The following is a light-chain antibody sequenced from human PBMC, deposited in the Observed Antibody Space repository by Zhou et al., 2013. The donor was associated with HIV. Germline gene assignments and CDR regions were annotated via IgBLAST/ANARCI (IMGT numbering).Light chain of an antibody. CDR2: GPS. CDR1: QSLSSDY. V-gene: IGKV3-20*01. Sequence: DIVLTQSPGFLSLSPGESATLSCRASQSLSSDYLSWYQQQPGQAPRLLIYGPSTRATGIPARFSGSGSGTDFTLTISSLEPEDFAVYYCFGPTFGQGTKVEIK. J-gene: IGKJ1*01. CDR3: FGPT.